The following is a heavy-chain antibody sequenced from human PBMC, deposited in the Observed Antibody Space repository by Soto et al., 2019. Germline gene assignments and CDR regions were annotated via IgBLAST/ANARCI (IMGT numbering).Heavy chain of an antibody. CDR3: ARDEYCSGGSCYSRLGMDV. Sequence: ASVKVSCKASGGTFSSYAISWVRQAPGQGLEWMGGIIPIFGTANYAQKFQGRVTITADESTSTAYMELSSLRSEDTAVYYCARDEYCSGGSCYSRLGMDVWGQGPTVTVSS. J-gene: IGHJ6*02. D-gene: IGHD2-15*01. V-gene: IGHV1-69*13. CDR2: IIPIFGTA. CDR1: GGTFSSYA.